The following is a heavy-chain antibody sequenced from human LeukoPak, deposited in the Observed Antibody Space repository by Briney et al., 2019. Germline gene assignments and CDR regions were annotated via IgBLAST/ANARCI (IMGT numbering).Heavy chain of an antibody. Sequence: GGSLRLSCAASGFTFSSYWMNWVRQAPGKGLEWVANIKQDGSEKYYVDSVKGRFTISRDGSKNTVYLQMTSLRVEDTAVYYCATYRRAFDIWGQGTMVTVSS. CDR1: GFTFSSYW. CDR3: ATYRRAFDI. J-gene: IGHJ3*02. D-gene: IGHD3-16*01. CDR2: IKQDGSEK. V-gene: IGHV3-7*02.